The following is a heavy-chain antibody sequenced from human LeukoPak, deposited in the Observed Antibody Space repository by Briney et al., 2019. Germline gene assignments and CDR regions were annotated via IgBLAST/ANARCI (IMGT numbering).Heavy chain of an antibody. D-gene: IGHD5-12*01. V-gene: IGHV3-30-3*02. J-gene: IGHJ4*02. CDR3: AKSATKYSGYDEYYFDY. CDR2: ISYDGSNK. Sequence: QPGRSLRLSCAASGVTFSSNNMHWVRQAPGKGLEWVGFISYDGSNKYYADSVKGRFTISRDNSKNTLYLQLNSLRAEDTAVYYCAKSATKYSGYDEYYFDYWGQGTLVTVSS. CDR1: GVTFSSNN.